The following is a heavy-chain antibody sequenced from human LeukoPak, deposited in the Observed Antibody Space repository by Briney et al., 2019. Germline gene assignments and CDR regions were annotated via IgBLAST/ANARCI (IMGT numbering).Heavy chain of an antibody. CDR3: ARDFIAVAGTYYYYYYGMDV. CDR2: INPNSGGT. D-gene: IGHD6-19*01. Sequence: ASVKVSCKASGYTFTGYYMHWVRQAPGQGLEWMGWINPNSGGTNYAQKFQGWVTMARDTSISTAYMELSRLRSDDTAVYYCARDFIAVAGTYYYYYYGMDVWGQGTTVTVSS. CDR1: GYTFTGYY. J-gene: IGHJ6*02. V-gene: IGHV1-2*04.